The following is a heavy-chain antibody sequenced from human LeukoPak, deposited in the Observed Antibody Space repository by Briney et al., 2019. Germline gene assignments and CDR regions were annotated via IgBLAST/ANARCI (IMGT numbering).Heavy chain of an antibody. CDR1: GGSISSSSYY. V-gene: IGHV4-39*01. CDR3: ARLTARFYDF. CDR2: IYYSGST. D-gene: IGHD3-3*01. J-gene: IGHJ4*02. Sequence: PSETLSLTCTVSGGSISSSSYYWGWIRQPPGKGLEWIGSIYYSGSTYYNPSLKSRVTISVDTSKNQFSLKLSSVTAADTAVYYCARLTARFYDFWSQGTLVTVSS.